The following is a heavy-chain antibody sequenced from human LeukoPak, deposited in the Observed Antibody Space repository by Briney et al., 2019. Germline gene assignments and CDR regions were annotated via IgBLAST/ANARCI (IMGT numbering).Heavy chain of an antibody. CDR3: ARGLRRPYYYYYMDV. Sequence: GASVKVSCKASGGTFSSYAISWVRQAPGQGLEWMGGIIPIFGTANYAQKFQRRVTITADESTSTAYMELSSLRSEDTAVYYCARGLRRPYYYYYMDVWGKGTTVTVSS. J-gene: IGHJ6*03. CDR2: IIPIFGTA. CDR1: GGTFSSYA. V-gene: IGHV1-69*13.